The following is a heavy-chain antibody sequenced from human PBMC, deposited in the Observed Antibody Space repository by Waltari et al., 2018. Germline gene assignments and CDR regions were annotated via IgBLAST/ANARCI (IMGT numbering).Heavy chain of an antibody. CDR2: IIPILGIA. J-gene: IGHJ5*02. CDR3: ARDIVVVVAATPHNCFDP. CDR1: GGTFSSYT. V-gene: IGHV1-69*08. Sequence: QVQLVQSGAEVKKPGSSVKVSCKASGGTFSSYTISWVRQAPGQGLEWMGRIIPILGIANYAQKFKGRVTITADKSTSTAYMELSSLRSEDTAVYYCARDIVVVVAATPHNCFDPWGQGTLVTVSS. D-gene: IGHD2-15*01.